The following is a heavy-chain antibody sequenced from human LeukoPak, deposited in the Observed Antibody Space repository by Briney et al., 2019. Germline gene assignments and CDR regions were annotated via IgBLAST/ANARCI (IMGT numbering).Heavy chain of an antibody. CDR2: IIPIFGTA. J-gene: IGHJ4*02. V-gene: IGHV1-69*13. Sequence: GASVKVSFKASGGTFSSYAFSWVRQAPGQGLEWMGGIIPIFGTANYAQKFQGRVTITADESTSTAYMELSSLSSEDAAVYYCARGLDPLATVNPNIYWGQGTLVTVSS. CDR3: ARGLDPLATVNPNIY. CDR1: GGTFSSYA. D-gene: IGHD4-17*01.